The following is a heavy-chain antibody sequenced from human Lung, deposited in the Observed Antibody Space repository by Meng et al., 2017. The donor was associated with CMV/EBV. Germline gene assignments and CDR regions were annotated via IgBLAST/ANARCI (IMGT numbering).Heavy chain of an antibody. CDR2: ISNSGST. CDR1: GGSISTYY. V-gene: IGHV4-59*01. CDR3: ARFDMDVEGYYGMAV. J-gene: IGHJ6*02. Sequence: SETLSLXXTVSGGSISTYYWNWLRQLPGKGLEWIGYISNSGSTDYNPSLKSRVTISVDTSKNQFSLKLTSVTAADTAVYYCARFDMDVEGYYGMAVWGQRTXVPVAS. D-gene: IGHD2-15*01.